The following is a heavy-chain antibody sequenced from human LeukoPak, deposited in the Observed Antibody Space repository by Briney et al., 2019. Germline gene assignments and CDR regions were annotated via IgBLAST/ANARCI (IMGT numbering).Heavy chain of an antibody. CDR1: GFTFSSYG. J-gene: IGHJ4*02. CDR2: ISYDGSNK. Sequence: GGSLRLSCAASGFTFSSYGMHWVRQAPGKGLEWVAVISYDGSNKYYADSVKGRFTISRDNSKNTLYLQMNSLRAEDTAVYYCAKDYSDYGDYGDYYFDYWGQGTLVTVSS. D-gene: IGHD4-17*01. V-gene: IGHV3-30*18. CDR3: AKDYSDYGDYGDYYFDY.